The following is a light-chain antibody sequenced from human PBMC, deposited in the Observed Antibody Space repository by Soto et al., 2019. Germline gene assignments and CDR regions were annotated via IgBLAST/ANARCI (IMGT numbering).Light chain of an antibody. CDR2: GAS. J-gene: IGKJ2*01. CDR3: QQYNNWPPYT. V-gene: IGKV3-15*01. Sequence: EIVMTQSPATLSVSPGERATLSCRASQSVSSNLAWYQQKPGQAPRLLIYGASTRATGIPARFSGSGSGTEFTLTFSSLQSEDFAVYYCQQYNNWPPYTFXQGTKV. CDR1: QSVSSN.